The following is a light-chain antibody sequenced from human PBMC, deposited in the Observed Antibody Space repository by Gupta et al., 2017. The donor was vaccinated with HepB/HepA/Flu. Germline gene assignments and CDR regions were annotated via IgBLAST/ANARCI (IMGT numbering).Light chain of an antibody. V-gene: IGLV2-23*02. J-gene: IGLJ3*02. CDR2: EVS. CDR1: SSDVGSYNL. Sequence: QSALTQPASVSGSPGQSITISCTGTSSDVGSYNLVSWYQQHPGKAPNLMIYEVSKRPSGVSNRFSGSKSGNTASLTISXLXAEDEAXYYCCSYAGSSTPGWVFGRGTKLTVL. CDR3: CSYAGSSTPGWV.